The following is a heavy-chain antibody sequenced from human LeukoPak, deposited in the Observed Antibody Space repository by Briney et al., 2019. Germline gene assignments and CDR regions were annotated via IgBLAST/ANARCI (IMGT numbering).Heavy chain of an antibody. CDR2: ISGSGGST. CDR1: GFTFSSYA. CDR3: ARPLWFGELSSGYYYGMDV. V-gene: IGHV3-23*01. Sequence: GGSLRLSCAASGFTFSSYAMSWVRQAPGKGLEWVSAISGSGGSTYYADSVKGRFTISRDNSKNTLYLQMNSLRAEDTAVYYCARPLWFGELSSGYYYGMDVWGQGTTVTVSS. D-gene: IGHD3-10*01. J-gene: IGHJ6*02.